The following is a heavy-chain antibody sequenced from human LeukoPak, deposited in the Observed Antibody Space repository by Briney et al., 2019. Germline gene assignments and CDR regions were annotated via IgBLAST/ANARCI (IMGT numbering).Heavy chain of an antibody. CDR3: AREGRWDFWSGLYGMDV. CDR2: IYSGGST. J-gene: IGHJ6*02. D-gene: IGHD3-3*01. V-gene: IGHV3-66*01. CDR1: GFTFSSYA. Sequence: PGRSLRLSCAASGFTFSSYAMSWVRQAPGKGLEWVSVIYSGGSTYYADSVKGRFTISRDNSKNTLYLQMNSLRAEDTAVYYCAREGRWDFWSGLYGMDVWGQGTTVTVSS.